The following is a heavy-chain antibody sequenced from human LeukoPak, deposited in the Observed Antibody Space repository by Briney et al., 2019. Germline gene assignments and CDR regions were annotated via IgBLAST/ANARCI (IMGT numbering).Heavy chain of an antibody. CDR1: GFTFSSYA. V-gene: IGHV3-48*03. Sequence: PTGGSLRLSCAASGFTFSSYAMSWVRQAPGKGLEWVSYISSSGSTIYYADSVKGRFTISRDNAKNSLYLQMNSLRAEDTAVYYCARRDSSWDYWGQGTLVTVSS. CDR2: ISSSGSTI. J-gene: IGHJ4*02. D-gene: IGHD6-13*01. CDR3: ARRDSSWDY.